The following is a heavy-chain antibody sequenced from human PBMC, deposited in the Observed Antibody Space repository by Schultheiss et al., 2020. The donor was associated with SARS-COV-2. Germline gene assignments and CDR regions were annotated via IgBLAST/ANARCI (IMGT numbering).Heavy chain of an antibody. CDR3: ARSGSYYYMNV. CDR1: GGSISNYY. Sequence: GSLRLSCTVSGGSISNYYWSWIRQPAGKGLEWIGRIYTSGSTNYNPSLKSRVTISVDTSKNQFSLKLSSVTAADTAVYYCARSGSYYYMNVWGKGTTVTVSS. J-gene: IGHJ6*03. D-gene: IGHD3-10*01. V-gene: IGHV4-4*07. CDR2: IYTSGST.